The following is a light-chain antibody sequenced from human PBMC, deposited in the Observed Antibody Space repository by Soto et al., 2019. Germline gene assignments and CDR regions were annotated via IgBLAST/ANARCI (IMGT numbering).Light chain of an antibody. CDR2: GAS. CDR3: QQSYRSPYT. J-gene: IGKJ2*01. Sequence: IQLTQSPSSLSASVGDRVTVTCRASQSINIYLNWYQQTPGKAPTLLIYGASTLHSGVTSRFSGGGSGTDFTLTISSLQTEDFATYYCQQSYRSPYTFGQGTKLEI. V-gene: IGKV1-39*01. CDR1: QSINIY.